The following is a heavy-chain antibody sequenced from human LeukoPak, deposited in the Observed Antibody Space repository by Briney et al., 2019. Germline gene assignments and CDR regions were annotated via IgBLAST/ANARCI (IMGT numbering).Heavy chain of an antibody. V-gene: IGHV3-15*01. Sequence: PGGSLGLSCAASGFTFSNAWMSWVRQAPGKGLEWVGRIKSKTDGGTTDYAAPVKGRFTISRGDSKNTLYLQMNSLKTEDTAVYYCTTDRPCTSCYIFDYWGQGTLVTVSS. J-gene: IGHJ4*02. CDR3: TTDRPCTSCYIFDY. CDR2: IKSKTDGGTT. D-gene: IGHD2-2*02. CDR1: GFTFSNAW.